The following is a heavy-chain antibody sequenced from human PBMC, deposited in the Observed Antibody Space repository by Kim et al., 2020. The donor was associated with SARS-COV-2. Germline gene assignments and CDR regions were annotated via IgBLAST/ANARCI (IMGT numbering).Heavy chain of an antibody. CDR3: AKGAEGSKWPYGMDV. J-gene: IGHJ6*02. V-gene: IGHV3-23*03. D-gene: IGHD5-12*01. Sequence: ADSVKGRFTISRDNSKNTLYLQMKSLRADDTAVYFCAKGAEGSKWPYGMDVWGQGTTVTISS.